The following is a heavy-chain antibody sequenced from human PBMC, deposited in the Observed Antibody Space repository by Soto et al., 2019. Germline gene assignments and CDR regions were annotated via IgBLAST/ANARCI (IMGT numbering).Heavy chain of an antibody. Sequence: ASVKVSCKASGYIFTRYYMHWVRQAPGQGLEWMGIINPSGGSTSYAQKFQGRVTMTKDTSTDTVYMELSSLRSEDTAVYYCATDRAHGSGSYPYWGQGTLVTVSS. D-gene: IGHD3-10*01. CDR2: INPSGGST. V-gene: IGHV1-46*01. CDR3: ATDRAHGSGSYPY. J-gene: IGHJ4*02. CDR1: GYIFTRYY.